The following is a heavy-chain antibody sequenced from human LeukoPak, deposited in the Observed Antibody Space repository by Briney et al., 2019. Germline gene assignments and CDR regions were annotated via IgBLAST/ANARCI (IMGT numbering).Heavy chain of an antibody. D-gene: IGHD2-15*01. J-gene: IGHJ6*02. CDR2: IIPMFGTS. V-gene: IGHV1-69*01. CDR1: GGTFSSYA. Sequence: ASVKVSCKASGGTFSSYAISWVRQAPGQGLEWMGGIIPMFGTSNYAQKFQGRVTIAADESTSTAYMELSSLRSEDTAVYYCARGNKPNCSGGSCYSDYYYGVDVWGQGTTVTVSS. CDR3: ARGNKPNCSGGSCYSDYYYGVDV.